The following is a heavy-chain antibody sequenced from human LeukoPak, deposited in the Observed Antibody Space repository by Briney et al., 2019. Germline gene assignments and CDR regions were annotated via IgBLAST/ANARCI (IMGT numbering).Heavy chain of an antibody. J-gene: IGHJ5*02. Sequence: SETLSHTCTVSGGSISSYYWSWIRQPAGKGLEWIGRIYTSGSTNYNPSLKSRVTMSVDTSKNQFSLKLSSVTAADTAVYYCARDHVVVVVAATENWFDPWGQGTLVTVSS. D-gene: IGHD2-15*01. CDR3: ARDHVVVVVAATENWFDP. CDR2: IYTSGST. V-gene: IGHV4-4*07. CDR1: GGSISSYY.